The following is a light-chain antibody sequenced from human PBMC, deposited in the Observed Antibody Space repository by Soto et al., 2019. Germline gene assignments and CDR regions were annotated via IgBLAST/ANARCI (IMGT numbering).Light chain of an antibody. CDR3: QQYYSSPWT. J-gene: IGKJ1*01. V-gene: IGKV4-1*01. Sequence: DVVLTQSPDSLAVSLGERATINCKSSQSVLYSSNNMNYLAWYQQKAGQPPKLLIYWASTRESGVPDRFGGSGSGTEFTLTISSLQAKDVAVYYCQQYYSSPWTFGQGTKVDIK. CDR2: WAS. CDR1: QSVLYSSNNMNY.